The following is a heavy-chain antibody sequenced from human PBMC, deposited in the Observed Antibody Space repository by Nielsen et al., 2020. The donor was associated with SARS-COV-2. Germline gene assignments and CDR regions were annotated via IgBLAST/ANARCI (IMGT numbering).Heavy chain of an antibody. V-gene: IGHV4-39*01. CDR2: IYYSGST. CDR3: ARLLRAVTKYYYYYYYMDV. J-gene: IGHJ6*03. CDR1: GGSISSSSYY. D-gene: IGHD4-17*01. Sequence: SETLSLTCTVSGGSISSSSYYWGWIRQPPGKGLEWIGSIYYSGSTYYNPSPKSRVTISVDTSKNQFSLKLSSVTAADTAVYYCARLLRAVTKYYYYYYYMDVWGKGTTVTVSS.